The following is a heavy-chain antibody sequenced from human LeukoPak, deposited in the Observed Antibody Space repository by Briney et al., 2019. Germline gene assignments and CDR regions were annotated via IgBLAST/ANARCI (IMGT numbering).Heavy chain of an antibody. Sequence: PSETLSLTCTVSGGSISSYYWSWIRQPAGKGLEWIGRIYTSGSTNYNPSLKSRVTMSVDTSKNQFSLKLSSVTAADTAVYYCAREHGSTYYYHYGMDVWGQGTTVTVSS. CDR3: AREHGSTYYYHYGMDV. CDR2: IYTSGST. V-gene: IGHV4-4*07. CDR1: GGSISSYY. D-gene: IGHD3-10*01. J-gene: IGHJ6*02.